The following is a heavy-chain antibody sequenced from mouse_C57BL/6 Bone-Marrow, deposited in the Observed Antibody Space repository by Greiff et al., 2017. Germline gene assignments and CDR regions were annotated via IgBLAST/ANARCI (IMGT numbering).Heavy chain of an antibody. V-gene: IGHV5-12*01. CDR1: GFTFSDYY. CDR2: ISNGGGST. J-gene: IGHJ1*03. Sequence: EVQLVESGGGLVQPGGSLKLSCAASGFTFSDYYMYWVRQTPEKRLEWVAYISNGGGSTYYPDTVKGRFTISRDNAKTTLYLQMSRLKSEDTAMYYCARRRGWYVDVWGTGTTVTVSS. CDR3: ARRRGWYVDV.